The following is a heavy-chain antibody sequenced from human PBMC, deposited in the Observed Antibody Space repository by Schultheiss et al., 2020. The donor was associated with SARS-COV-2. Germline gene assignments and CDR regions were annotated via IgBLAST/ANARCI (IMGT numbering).Heavy chain of an antibody. CDR2: IIPIFGTA. CDR1: GGTFSSYA. CDR3: ARGELGDY. D-gene: IGHD1-26*01. V-gene: IGHV1-69*05. J-gene: IGHJ4*02. Sequence: SVKVSCKASGGTFSSYAISWVRQAPGQGLEWMGGIIPIFGTANYAQKLQGRVTMTTDTSTSTAYMELRSLRSDDTAVYYCARGELGDYWGQGTLVTVSS.